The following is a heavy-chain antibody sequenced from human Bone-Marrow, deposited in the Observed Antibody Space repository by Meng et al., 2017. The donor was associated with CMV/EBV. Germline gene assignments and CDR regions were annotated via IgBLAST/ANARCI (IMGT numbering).Heavy chain of an antibody. CDR2: ISSSSSYI. CDR1: DCTFSTAG. CDR3: ARAVDSELHFWSGYYPYYYYGMDV. D-gene: IGHD3-3*01. J-gene: IGHJ6*02. V-gene: IGHV3-21*01. Sequence: GESRDISCAACDCTFSTAGSNWVRQAPGKGLEWVSSISSSSSYIYYADSVKGRFTISRDNAKNSLYLQMNSLRAEDTAVYYCARAVDSELHFWSGYYPYYYYGMDVWGQGTTVTVSS.